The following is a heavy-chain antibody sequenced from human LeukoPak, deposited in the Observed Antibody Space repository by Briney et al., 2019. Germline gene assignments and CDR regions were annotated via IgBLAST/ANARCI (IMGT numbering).Heavy chain of an antibody. V-gene: IGHV1-2*02. J-gene: IGHJ3*02. Sequence: ASVKVSCKASGYTFTGYYMHWVRQAPGQGLEWMGWINPNSGGTNYAQKFQGRVTITRDTSISTAYMELSRLRSDDTAVYYCARDRGDFDAFDIWGQGTMVTVSS. CDR2: INPNSGGT. CDR1: GYTFTGYY. D-gene: IGHD3-10*01. CDR3: ARDRGDFDAFDI.